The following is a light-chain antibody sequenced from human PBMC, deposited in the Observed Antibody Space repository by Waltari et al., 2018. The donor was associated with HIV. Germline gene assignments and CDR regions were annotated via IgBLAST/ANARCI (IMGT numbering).Light chain of an antibody. CDR3: TSYASSSSLL. Sequence: QSALTQPATVSGSPGQSITITCTGGSNDVGGYTYVSWYQHLPGKAPKLIIYEVGNRPSGVANLFSGSKCVNTASLTIAGLQAGDEADYYCTSYASSSSLLFGGGTKLTVL. J-gene: IGLJ2*01. CDR1: SNDVGGYTY. V-gene: IGLV2-14*01. CDR2: EVG.